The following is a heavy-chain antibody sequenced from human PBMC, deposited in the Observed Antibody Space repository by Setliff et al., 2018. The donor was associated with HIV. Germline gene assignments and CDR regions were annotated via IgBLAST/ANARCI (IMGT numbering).Heavy chain of an antibody. D-gene: IGHD2-2*01. CDR3: ARGLGGYCSSVSCYEADH. V-gene: IGHV4-61*08. CDR1: GGSISSGGYF. J-gene: IGHJ5*02. CDR2: IYYSGST. Sequence: SETLSLTCTVSGGSISSGGYFWSWIRQPPGKGLEWIGYIYYSGSTNYNPSLKSRVTTSVDTSKNQFSLRLSSVTAADTAVYYCARGLGGYCSSVSCYEADHWGQGTLVTVSS.